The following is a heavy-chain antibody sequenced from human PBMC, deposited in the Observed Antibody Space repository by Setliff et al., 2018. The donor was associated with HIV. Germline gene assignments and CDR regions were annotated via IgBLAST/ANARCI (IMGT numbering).Heavy chain of an antibody. J-gene: IGHJ4*02. CDR1: GFAFDNYC. V-gene: IGHV3-74*03. CDR2: INSDGTST. Sequence: GSLRLSCAASGFAFDNYCMTWVRQAPGKGLEWVSRINSDGTSTTYADSVKGRFTISRDNAKNTLYLQMNSLRAEDTAVYYCARDLSYDYDRSSDTFDYWGQGTLVTVSS. D-gene: IGHD3-22*01. CDR3: ARDLSYDYDRSSDTFDY.